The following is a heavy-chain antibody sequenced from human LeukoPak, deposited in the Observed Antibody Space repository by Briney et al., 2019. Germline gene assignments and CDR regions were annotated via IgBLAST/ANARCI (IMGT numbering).Heavy chain of an antibody. J-gene: IGHJ4*02. CDR3: AREYSRLACDY. V-gene: IGHV1-18*01. CDR1: GYTFTSYG. Sequence: ASVKIFGKASGYTFTSYGISWVRQAPGQGLEWMGWISAYNGNTNYAQKLQGRVTMTTDTSTSTAYMELRSLRSDDTAVYYCAREYSRLACDYWGQGTLVTVSS. D-gene: IGHD5-18*01. CDR2: ISAYNGNT.